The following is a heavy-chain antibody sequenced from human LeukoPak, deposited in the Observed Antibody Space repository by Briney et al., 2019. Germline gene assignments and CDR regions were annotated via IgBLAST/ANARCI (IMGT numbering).Heavy chain of an antibody. CDR1: GFNFRHYW. CDR2: IKSKTDGGTT. Sequence: GGSLRLSCAASGFNFRHYWMSWVRQAPGKGLEWVGRIKSKTDGGTTDYAAPVKGRFTISRDDSKNTLYLQMNSLKTEDTAVYYCTTEVLLWFGRHDYWGQGTLVTVSS. CDR3: TTEVLLWFGRHDY. J-gene: IGHJ4*02. D-gene: IGHD3-10*01. V-gene: IGHV3-15*01.